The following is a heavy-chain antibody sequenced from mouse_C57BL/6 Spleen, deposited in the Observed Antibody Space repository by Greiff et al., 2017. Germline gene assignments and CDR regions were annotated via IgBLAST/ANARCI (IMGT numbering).Heavy chain of an antibody. D-gene: IGHD4-1*01. Sequence: QVQLQQSGAELVRPGASVTLSCKASGYTFTDYEMHWVKQTPVHGLEWIGAIDPETGGTAYNQKFKGKAILTADKSSSTAYMELRSLTSEDSAVYHCTRYWVYYYAMDYWGQGTSVTVSS. V-gene: IGHV1-15*01. CDR1: GYTFTDYE. CDR2: IDPETGGT. CDR3: TRYWVYYYAMDY. J-gene: IGHJ4*01.